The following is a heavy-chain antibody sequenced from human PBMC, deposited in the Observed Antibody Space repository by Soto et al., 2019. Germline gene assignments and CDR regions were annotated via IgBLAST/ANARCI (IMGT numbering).Heavy chain of an antibody. CDR2: TYYNAHT. Sequence: PSGSLGLTCTVSGGTISSRTYYWGWIRQPPGKGLEWVGSTYYNAHTYYNPSLMSRVTISVDTSKNQFSLKLSSVTAADTAVYYCAKVKQGLLGPFDYWGQGILVTLSS. D-gene: IGHD6-19*01. CDR1: GGTISSRTYY. J-gene: IGHJ4*02. V-gene: IGHV4-39*01. CDR3: AKVKQGLLGPFDY.